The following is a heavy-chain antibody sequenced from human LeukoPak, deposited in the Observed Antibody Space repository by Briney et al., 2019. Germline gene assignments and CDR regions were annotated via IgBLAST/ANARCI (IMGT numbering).Heavy chain of an antibody. J-gene: IGHJ1*01. D-gene: IGHD3-22*01. CDR3: VLGIHYYAISGDYFQD. Sequence: AGGSLRLSCVASGLTFSDYAMHWVRQAPGKGLEWLTFLSFDSREKSFSDCVKGRLTVSRDHSQHALYLYMTKLRPEDSAVYFCVLGIHYYAISGDYFQDCGQGSLVTAAS. V-gene: IGHV3-30*04. CDR1: GLTFSDYA. CDR2: LSFDSREK.